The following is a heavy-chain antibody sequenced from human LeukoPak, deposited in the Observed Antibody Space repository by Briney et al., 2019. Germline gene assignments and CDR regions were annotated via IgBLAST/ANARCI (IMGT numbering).Heavy chain of an antibody. V-gene: IGHV4-34*01. D-gene: IGHD3-22*01. CDR1: GGSFSGYY. CDR3: ARGPLKHYYDSSGYNNWFDP. CDR2: INHSGST. Sequence: SETLSLTCAVYGGSFSGYYWSWIRQPPGKGLEWIGEINHSGSTNYNPSLKSRVTISVDTSKNQFSLKLSSVTAADTAVYYCARGPLKHYYDSSGYNNWFDPWGQGTLVTVSS. J-gene: IGHJ5*02.